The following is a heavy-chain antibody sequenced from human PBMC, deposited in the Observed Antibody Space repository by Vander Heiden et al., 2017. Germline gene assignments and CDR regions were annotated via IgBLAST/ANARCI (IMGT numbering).Heavy chain of an antibody. V-gene: IGHV4-59*01. J-gene: IGHJ3*02. CDR1: GGSISSYY. CDR3: ARAARMVRGVITDAFDI. D-gene: IGHD3-10*01. CDR2: IYYSGST. Sequence: QVQLQESGPGLVKPSETLSLTCTVSGGSISSYYWSWIRQLPGKGLEWIGYIYYSGSTNYNPSLKSRVTISVDTSKNQFSLKLSSVTAADTAVYYCARAARMVRGVITDAFDIWGQGTMVTVSS.